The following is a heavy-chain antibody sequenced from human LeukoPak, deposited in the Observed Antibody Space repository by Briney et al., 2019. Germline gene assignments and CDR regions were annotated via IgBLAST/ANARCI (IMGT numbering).Heavy chain of an antibody. Sequence: PGGSLRLSCAASGFTFSNYAMSWVRQAPGKGLEWVSGISGDGGSTYYADCVKGRFTISRGSSENALYLQMNSLRAEDTAVYYCAKTSKYSTTWYDYWGQGTLVTVSS. J-gene: IGHJ4*02. CDR1: GFTFSNYA. CDR3: AKTSKYSTTWYDY. V-gene: IGHV3-23*01. D-gene: IGHD6-13*01. CDR2: ISGDGGST.